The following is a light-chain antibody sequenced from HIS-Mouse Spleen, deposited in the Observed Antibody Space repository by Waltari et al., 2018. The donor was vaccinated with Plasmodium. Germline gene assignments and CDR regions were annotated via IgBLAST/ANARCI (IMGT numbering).Light chain of an antibody. Sequence: SYELTQPPSVSVSPGQTARITCSGDALPKKYAYWYQQKSGQAPVLVIYEDSKRPSVSPERCSGSSSGTMATLTISGAQVEDEADYYGYSTDSSGNHRVFGGGTKLTVL. CDR3: YSTDSSGNHRV. CDR2: EDS. V-gene: IGLV3-10*01. CDR1: ALPKKY. J-gene: IGLJ3*02.